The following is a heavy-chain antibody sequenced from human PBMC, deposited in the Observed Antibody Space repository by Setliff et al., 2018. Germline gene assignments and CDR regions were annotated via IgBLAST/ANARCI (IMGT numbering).Heavy chain of an antibody. CDR3: ARQKPVNLYDNMVGFDP. CDR2: MSYSGSN. D-gene: IGHD3-22*01. V-gene: IGHV4-59*08. Sequence: PSETLSLTCNVSGGSVTRYSWTWIRQPPGRGLEWIGSMSYSGSNDYNPSLKSRVTMSIHTSKNQFTLSLSSVTAADTAVYYCARQKPVNLYDNMVGFDPWGQGTLVTVS. CDR1: GGSVTRYS. J-gene: IGHJ5*02.